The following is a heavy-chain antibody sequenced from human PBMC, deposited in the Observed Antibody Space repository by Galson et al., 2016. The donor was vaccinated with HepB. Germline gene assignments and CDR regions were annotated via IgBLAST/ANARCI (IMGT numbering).Heavy chain of an antibody. V-gene: IGHV1-69*13. CDR1: GGTFSSYT. Sequence: SVKVSCKASGGTFSSYTISWVRQAPGQGLEWMGGIIPIFGTANYAQKFQGRVTITADESTSTAYMELTGLRSEDTAMYYCARSPNEQPYDSSGYYGYWGQRTLVTVSS. J-gene: IGHJ4*02. CDR2: IIPIFGTA. CDR3: ARSPNEQPYDSSGYYGY. D-gene: IGHD3-22*01.